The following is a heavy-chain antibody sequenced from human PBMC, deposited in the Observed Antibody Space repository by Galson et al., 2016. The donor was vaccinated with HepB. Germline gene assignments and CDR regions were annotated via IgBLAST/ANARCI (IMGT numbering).Heavy chain of an antibody. CDR3: AQSGAFFHAMDG. CDR2: ISARKESA. D-gene: IGHD1-26*01. CDR1: ASPFTNYG. Sequence: SVKVSCKASASPFTNYGVSWVRQAPGQGLEWMGWISARKESANYAEKFQDRVNMTRDTATRTAYMELRSLRPDDTAVYYCAQSGAFFHAMDGWGQGTTVTVSS. J-gene: IGHJ6*02. V-gene: IGHV1-18*01.